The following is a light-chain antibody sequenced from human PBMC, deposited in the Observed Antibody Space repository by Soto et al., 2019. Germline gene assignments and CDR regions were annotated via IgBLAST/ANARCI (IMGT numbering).Light chain of an antibody. CDR2: GAS. Sequence: ELVMTQSPATLSVPPGARATLSCRASQSVSSNLAWYQQKPGQAPSLLIYGASTRATGIPARFSGSGSGTEFTLTISSLQSEDFAVYDCQQYNNWPLFGQGTKVDIK. CDR3: QQYNNWPL. V-gene: IGKV3-15*01. J-gene: IGKJ1*01. CDR1: QSVSSN.